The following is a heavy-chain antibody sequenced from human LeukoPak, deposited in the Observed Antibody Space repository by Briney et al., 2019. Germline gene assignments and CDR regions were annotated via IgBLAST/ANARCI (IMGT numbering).Heavy chain of an antibody. CDR2: IYYSGST. V-gene: IGHV4-61*01. D-gene: IGHD2-21*02. CDR3: ARVEAYCGGDCYGVDY. J-gene: IGHJ4*02. Sequence: PSETLSLTCTVSGGSVSSGSYYWSWIRQPPGKGLEWIGYIYYSGSTNYNPSLKSRVTISVDTSKNQFSLKLSSVTAADTAVYYCARVEAYCGGDCYGVDYWGQGTLVTVSS. CDR1: GGSVSSGSYY.